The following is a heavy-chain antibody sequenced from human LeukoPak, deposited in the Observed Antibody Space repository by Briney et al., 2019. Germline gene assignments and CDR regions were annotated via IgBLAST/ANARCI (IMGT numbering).Heavy chain of an antibody. Sequence: VASVKVSCKASGYTFTSYGISWVRQAPGQGLEWMGWISAYNGNTNYAQKLQGRVTMTTDTSTSTAYMELRSLRSDDTAVYYCARSDYGDYSNWFDPWGQGTLLTVSS. D-gene: IGHD4-17*01. V-gene: IGHV1-18*01. J-gene: IGHJ5*02. CDR2: ISAYNGNT. CDR3: ARSDYGDYSNWFDP. CDR1: GYTFTSYG.